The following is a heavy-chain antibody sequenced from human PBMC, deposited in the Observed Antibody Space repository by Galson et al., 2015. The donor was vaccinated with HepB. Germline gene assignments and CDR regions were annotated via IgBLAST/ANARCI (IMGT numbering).Heavy chain of an antibody. CDR2: IKQDESEK. CDR1: GFTLTNYR. CDR3: ARVNWELGTWHMDV. D-gene: IGHD1-26*01. V-gene: IGHV3-7*01. Sequence: SLRLSCAASGFTLTNYRMSWVRQAPGKGLEWVANIKQDESEKYYANSVKGRFTIPRDNAMNSLYLLMNSLRGEDTAVYYCARVNWELGTWHMDVWGRGTTVTVSS. J-gene: IGHJ6*03.